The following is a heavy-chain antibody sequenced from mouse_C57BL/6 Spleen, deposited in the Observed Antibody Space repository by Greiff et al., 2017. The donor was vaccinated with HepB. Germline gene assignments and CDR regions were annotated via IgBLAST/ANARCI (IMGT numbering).Heavy chain of an antibody. CDR1: GFTFSSYT. D-gene: IGHD1-1*01. Sequence: DVKLVESGGGLVKPGGSLKLSCAASGFTFSSYTMSWVRQTPEKRLEWVATISGGGGNTYYPDSVKGRFTISRDNAKNTLYLQMSSLRSEDTALYYCARQDYGSSHWYFDVWGTGTTVTVSS. CDR3: ARQDYGSSHWYFDV. CDR2: ISGGGGNT. V-gene: IGHV5-9*01. J-gene: IGHJ1*03.